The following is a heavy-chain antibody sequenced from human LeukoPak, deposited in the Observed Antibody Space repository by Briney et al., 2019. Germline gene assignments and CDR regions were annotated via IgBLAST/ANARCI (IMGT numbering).Heavy chain of an antibody. CDR2: ISAYNGNT. J-gene: IGHJ6*03. D-gene: IGHD3-10*01. V-gene: IGHV1-18*01. CDR1: GYTFTNYG. CDR3: ARGIGGSGSLYYYYYYMDV. Sequence: VSVKVSCKASGYTFTNYGISWVRQAPGLGLEWMGRISAYNGNTNYAQKLQGRVTMTTDTSTSTAYMELRSLRSDDTAVYYCARGIGGSGSLYYYYYYMDVWGKGTTVTVSS.